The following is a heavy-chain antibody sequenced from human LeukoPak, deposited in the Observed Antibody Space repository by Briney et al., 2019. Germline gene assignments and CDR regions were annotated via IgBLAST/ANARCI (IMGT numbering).Heavy chain of an antibody. V-gene: IGHV4-4*02. J-gene: IGHJ4*02. D-gene: IGHD2-15*01. CDR2: IYHSGST. CDR1: GGSISSSNW. Sequence: PSGTLSLTCAVSGGSISSSNWWSWVRQPPGKGLEWIGEIYHSGSTNYNPSLKSRVTISVDKSKNQFSLKLSSVTAADTAVYYCARFAGGRIARMWGRIDYWGQGTLVTVSS. CDR3: ARFAGGRIARMWGRIDY.